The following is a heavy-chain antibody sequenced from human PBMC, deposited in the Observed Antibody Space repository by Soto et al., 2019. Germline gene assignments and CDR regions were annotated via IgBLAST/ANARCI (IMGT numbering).Heavy chain of an antibody. J-gene: IGHJ6*03. CDR1: GYTFTSYV. V-gene: IGHV1-18*01. CDR3: ARGYYDFWSGYYQYYYYYMDV. CDR2: ISAYNGNT. D-gene: IGHD3-3*01. Sequence: GASVKVSCKASGYTFTSYVISWVRQAPGQGLEWMGWISAYNGNTNYAQKLQGRVTMTTDTSTSTAYMELRSLRSDDTAVYYCARGYYDFWSGYYQYYYYYMDVWGKGTTVTVSS.